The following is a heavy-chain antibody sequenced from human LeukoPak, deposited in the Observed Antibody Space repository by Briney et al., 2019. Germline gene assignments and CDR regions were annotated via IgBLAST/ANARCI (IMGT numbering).Heavy chain of an antibody. Sequence: GGSLRLSCAASGFTFSSYGMHWVRQAPGKGLEWVAFIRYDGSNKYYADSVKGRFTISRDNSKNTLYLQMNSLRAEDTAVCYCARDTAAGGKFDYWGQGTLVTVSS. D-gene: IGHD6-13*01. CDR1: GFTFSSYG. J-gene: IGHJ4*02. CDR3: ARDTAAGGKFDY. V-gene: IGHV3-30*02. CDR2: IRYDGSNK.